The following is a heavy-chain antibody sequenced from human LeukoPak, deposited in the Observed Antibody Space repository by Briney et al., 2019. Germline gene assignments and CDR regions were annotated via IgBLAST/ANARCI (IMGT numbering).Heavy chain of an antibody. J-gene: IGHJ4*02. CDR2: IYIDGRT. CDR3: AKGVAVAGHFDY. D-gene: IGHD6-19*01. Sequence: PGGSLTLTCTLSGASVTDTLIDWVRQAPGKGPEWVALIYIDGRTVYTDSVEGRFTISRDNSKNMVYLQMNSLRAEDTALYYCAKGVAVAGHFDYWGQGTLVTVSS. CDR1: GASVTDTL. V-gene: IGHV3-53*05.